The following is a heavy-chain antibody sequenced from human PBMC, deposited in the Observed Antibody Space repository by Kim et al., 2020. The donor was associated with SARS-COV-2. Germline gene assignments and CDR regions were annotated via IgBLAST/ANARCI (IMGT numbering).Heavy chain of an antibody. V-gene: IGHV3-30*18. CDR1: GTTFRNYG. J-gene: IGHJ5*02. Sequence: GGSLRLSCAASGTTFRNYGMHWVRQAPGKGLEWVGVVLYDGSNQYYADSVKGRFTISRDNSKNTLYLQISSLRVDDTAVYYCAKASMAVAGTHYFDTWGQGRRVTVSS. CDR3: AKASMAVAGTHYFDT. CDR2: VLYDGSNQ. D-gene: IGHD6-19*01.